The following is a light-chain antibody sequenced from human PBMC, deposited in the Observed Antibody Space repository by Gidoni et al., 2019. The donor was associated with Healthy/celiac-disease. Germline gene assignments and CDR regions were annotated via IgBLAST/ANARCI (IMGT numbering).Light chain of an antibody. V-gene: IGKV2-30*01. CDR1: HSLVYSDGNTY. CDR2: KVS. Sequence: DVLSTQSPLSLPVTLGQPASISCRSSHSLVYSDGNTYLNWFQPRPGQSPRRLIYKVSNRDSGVPDRFSGSGSGTDFTLKISRVEAEDVGVYYCMQGTHFTFGGXTKVEIK. CDR3: MQGTHFT. J-gene: IGKJ4*01.